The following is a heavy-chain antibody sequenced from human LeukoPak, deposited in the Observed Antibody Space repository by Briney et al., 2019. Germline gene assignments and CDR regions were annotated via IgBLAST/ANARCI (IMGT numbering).Heavy chain of an antibody. J-gene: IGHJ5*02. V-gene: IGHV1-46*01. CDR2: INPSGGST. CDR1: GYIFTSYF. D-gene: IGHD5-18*01. CDR3: ARALPHRRLMDTTMEQHWFDP. Sequence: GASVKVSCKASGYIFTSYFMHWVRQAPGQGLEWMGLINPSGGSTRYAQKFQGRVTMTRDMSTSTVYMGLSSLRSEDTAVYYCARALPHRRLMDTTMEQHWFDPWGQGTLVTVSS.